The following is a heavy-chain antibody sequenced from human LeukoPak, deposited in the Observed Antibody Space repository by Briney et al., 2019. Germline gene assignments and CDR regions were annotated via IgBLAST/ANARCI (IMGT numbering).Heavy chain of an antibody. CDR1: GYTFTGYY. Sequence: GASVKVSCKASGYTFTGYYMHWVRQAPGQGLEWMGWINPNSGGTNYAQKFQGRVTMTRDTSISTAYMELGRLRSDDTAVYYCARPYSSSWYSNWFDPWGQGTLVTVSS. D-gene: IGHD6-13*01. V-gene: IGHV1-2*02. CDR3: ARPYSSSWYSNWFDP. CDR2: INPNSGGT. J-gene: IGHJ5*02.